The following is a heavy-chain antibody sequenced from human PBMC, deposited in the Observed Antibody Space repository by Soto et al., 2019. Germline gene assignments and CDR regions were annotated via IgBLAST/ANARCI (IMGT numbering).Heavy chain of an antibody. CDR3: ARSDGRY. J-gene: IGHJ4*02. CDR1: GGSIRSGDYY. V-gene: IGHV4-30-4*02. Sequence: PSETLSVTCTVSGGSIRSGDYYWSWIRQPPGKGLEWIGYIYYSGSTYYNPSLKSRVTISVDTSKNQFSLKLSSVTAADTAVYYCARSDGRYWGQGTLVTVSS. CDR2: IYYSGST.